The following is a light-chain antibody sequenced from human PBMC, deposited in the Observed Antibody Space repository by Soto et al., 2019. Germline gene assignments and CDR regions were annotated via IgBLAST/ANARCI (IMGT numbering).Light chain of an antibody. V-gene: IGLV2-8*01. CDR2: EVT. J-gene: IGLJ2*01. Sequence: QSLLTQPPSASGSPGQSVTISCTGTSSDVGNFNYVSWYQQHPGKAPKLMIYEVTKRPSGVPDRFSGSKSGNTASLTISGLQAEDEADYFCNSYAGSNILVFGGGTKLTVL. CDR3: NSYAGSNILV. CDR1: SSDVGNFNY.